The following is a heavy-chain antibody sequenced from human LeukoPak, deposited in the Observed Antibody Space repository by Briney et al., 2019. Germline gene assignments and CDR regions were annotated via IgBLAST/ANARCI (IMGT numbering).Heavy chain of an antibody. CDR3: ARHWRPYYYGSGSEGGYFDY. CDR1: GGSFSGYY. V-gene: IGHV4-34*01. Sequence: SETLSLTCAVDGGSFSGYYWSWIRQPPGKGLEWIGEINHSGSTNYNPSLKSGVTISVDTPKHQFSLKLSSVTAADPAVYYCARHWRPYYYGSGSEGGYFDYWGQGTLVTVSS. J-gene: IGHJ4*02. CDR2: INHSGST. D-gene: IGHD3-10*01.